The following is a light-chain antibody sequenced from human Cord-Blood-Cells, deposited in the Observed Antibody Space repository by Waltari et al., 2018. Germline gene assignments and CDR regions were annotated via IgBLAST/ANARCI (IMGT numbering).Light chain of an antibody. CDR2: AAS. CDR3: PPTYNPPST. CDR1: QSISSY. J-gene: IGKJ2*01. Sequence: DIQMTQSPSYLSAYVGDRVNITCRASQSISSYLNWYQQKPGKAPKLLIYAASSLQSGVPSRFHVSSSYTHFPLTIRSLQPEHFTPYYSPPTYNPPSTF. V-gene: IGKV1-39*01.